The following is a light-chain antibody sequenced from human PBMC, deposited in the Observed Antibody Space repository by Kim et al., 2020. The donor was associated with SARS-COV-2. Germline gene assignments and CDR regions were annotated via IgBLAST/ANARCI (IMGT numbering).Light chain of an antibody. CDR1: QDIANS. CDR2: GAS. V-gene: IGKV1-27*01. CDR3: QKYNSAPWT. J-gene: IGKJ1*01. Sequence: ASVGDRVTITCRASQDIANSLAWYKQKPGTVPKVLIYGASTLQSGVPSRFSGSGSGTEFTLTIGSLQTEDVATFYCQKYNSAPWTFGPGTKVDIK.